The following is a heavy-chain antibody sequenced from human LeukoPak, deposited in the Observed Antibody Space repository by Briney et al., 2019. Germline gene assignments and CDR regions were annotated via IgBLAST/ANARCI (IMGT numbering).Heavy chain of an antibody. V-gene: IGHV1-18*01. J-gene: IGHJ4*02. D-gene: IGHD2-2*01. Sequence: ASVKVFCKASGFTFTSYGISWVRQAPGQGLEWMGWISAYNGNTNYAQKLQGRVTMTTDTSTSTAYMELRSLRSDDTAVYYCARGGGVVVPAAREDYWGQGTLVTVSS. CDR1: GFTFTSYG. CDR3: ARGGGVVVPAAREDY. CDR2: ISAYNGNT.